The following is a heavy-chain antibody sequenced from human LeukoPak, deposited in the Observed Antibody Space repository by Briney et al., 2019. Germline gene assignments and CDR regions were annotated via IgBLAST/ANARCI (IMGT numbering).Heavy chain of an antibody. CDR2: NTHRGSP. J-gene: IGHJ6*02. V-gene: IGHV4-34*01. D-gene: IGHD3-9*01. Sequence: WETLSLTCAVYGGSYRGYYWRWIRQPPGRALEGIGENTHRGSPNYNPSLKSRVTISVDTSKNQFSLKLSSVTAADTAVYYCARGHQLFDWLLYTAFRYYYGMDVWGQGTTVTVSS. CDR3: ARGHQLFDWLLYTAFRYYYGMDV. CDR1: GGSYRGYY.